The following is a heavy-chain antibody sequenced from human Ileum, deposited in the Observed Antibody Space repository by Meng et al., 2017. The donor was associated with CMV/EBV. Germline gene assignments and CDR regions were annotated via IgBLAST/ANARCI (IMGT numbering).Heavy chain of an antibody. CDR1: GFTFSDYY. D-gene: IGHD5-24*01. J-gene: IGHJ4*02. CDR2: ISNSGTTT. Sequence: GSLRLSCAASGFTFSDYYMSWIRQAPGKGLEWVLSISNSGTTTYYADSVKGRFTISRDNAKKLLYLQMNSLRVEDTAVYYCASWGDGYNFDYWGQGTLVTVSS. CDR3: ASWGDGYNFDY. V-gene: IGHV3-11*04.